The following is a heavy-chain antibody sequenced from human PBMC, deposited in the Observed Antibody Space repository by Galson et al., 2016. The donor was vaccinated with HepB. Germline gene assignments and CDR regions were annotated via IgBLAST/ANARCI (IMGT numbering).Heavy chain of an antibody. J-gene: IGHJ4*02. CDR1: GFTFRDFA. D-gene: IGHD4-17*01. CDR2: ISYNSGGET. V-gene: IGHV3-23*01. Sequence: SLRLSCAASGFTFRDFAMTWVRQTPGKGLEWVSAISYNSGGETYFADSVRGRFTISRDNSKDTLYLQMNSLRVEDTAVYFCAKVPYGDYASAFDSWGQGTLVTVSS. CDR3: AKVPYGDYASAFDS.